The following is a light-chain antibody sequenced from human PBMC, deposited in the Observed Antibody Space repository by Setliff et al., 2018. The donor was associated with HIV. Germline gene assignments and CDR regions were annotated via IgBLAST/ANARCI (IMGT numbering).Light chain of an antibody. CDR1: STDSGDYNF. CDR3: SSYTPSDARRV. CDR2: DVS. V-gene: IGLV2-14*01. J-gene: IGLJ3*02. Sequence: QSALTQPASLSGSPGQSITIPCTGNSTDSGDYNFISWFQQHPGQAPTLLVYDVSDRPSGISDRFSGSKSGNTASLTISGLQADDEANYYCSSYTPSDARRVFGGGTKATVL.